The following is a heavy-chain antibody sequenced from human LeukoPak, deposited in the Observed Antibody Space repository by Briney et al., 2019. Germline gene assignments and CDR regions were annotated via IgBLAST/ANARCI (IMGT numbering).Heavy chain of an antibody. CDR3: AKDRGSGSYYGSDY. D-gene: IGHD3-10*01. CDR1: GLTFSSYG. CDR2: ISYDGSNK. J-gene: IGHJ4*02. V-gene: IGHV3-30*18. Sequence: GSSLRLSCAPSGLTFSSYGMHWARQAPGKGLEWVAVISYDGSNKYYADSVKGRFTISRDNSKNTLYLQMNSLRAEDTAVYYCAKDRGSGSYYGSDYWGQGTLVTVSS.